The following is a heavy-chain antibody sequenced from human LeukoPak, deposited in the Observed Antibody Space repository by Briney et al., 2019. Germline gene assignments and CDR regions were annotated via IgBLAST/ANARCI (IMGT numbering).Heavy chain of an antibody. CDR2: IKQDGSEK. J-gene: IGHJ4*02. CDR3: ARDGDIVVVVAAIDY. Sequence: GGSLRLSCAASGFSFSSYWMSWDRQAPGKGLEWVANIKQDGSEKYYVDSVKGRFTISRDNAKNSLYLQMNSLRAEDTAVYYCARDGDIVVVVAAIDYWGQGTLVTVSS. V-gene: IGHV3-7*03. D-gene: IGHD2-15*01. CDR1: GFSFSSYW.